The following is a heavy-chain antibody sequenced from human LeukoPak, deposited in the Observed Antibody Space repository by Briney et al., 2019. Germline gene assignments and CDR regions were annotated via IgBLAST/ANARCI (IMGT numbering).Heavy chain of an antibody. CDR1: GGSLSSSGYS. D-gene: IGHD6-19*01. Sequence: SETLSLTCAVSGGSLSSSGYSWSWIRQPRGKGLEWIGYIYHSGSAYYDPSLKSRVTTSLDRSKNQFSLKLSSVTAADTAVYYCARGGYSSGWYNYWGQGTLVTVSS. V-gene: IGHV4-30-2*01. CDR3: ARGGYSSGWYNY. CDR2: IYHSGSA. J-gene: IGHJ4*02.